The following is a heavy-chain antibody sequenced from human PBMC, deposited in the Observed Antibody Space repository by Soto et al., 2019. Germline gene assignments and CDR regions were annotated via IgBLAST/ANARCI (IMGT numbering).Heavy chain of an antibody. CDR2: FSATSENT. Sequence: EVQLLESGGGLVQPGGSLRLSCVGSGFFFSSYTMTWVRQAPGKGLEWVSSFSATSENTYYADSVRGRFTISRDNSKNTRFLQKNSLKAEDTAMYYGATARDQQWVRLPFDYWGQGILVIVSS. CDR3: ATARDQQWVRLPFDY. CDR1: GFFFSSYT. J-gene: IGHJ4*02. D-gene: IGHD6-19*01. V-gene: IGHV3-23*01.